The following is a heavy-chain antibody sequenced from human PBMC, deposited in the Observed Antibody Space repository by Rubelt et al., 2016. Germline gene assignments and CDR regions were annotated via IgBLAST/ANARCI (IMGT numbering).Heavy chain of an antibody. Sequence: VQPGGSLRLSCTVSGFIFSNYNMNWVRQAPGKGLEWISYISGSSHTIFYAASVKGRFTFSRDNTKNSLFLQMNSLRAEDTAVYYCAIEGQYYYDSSGYYSFDYWGQGTLVTVSS. CDR2: ISGSSHTI. CDR1: GFIFSNYN. D-gene: IGHD3-22*01. V-gene: IGHV3-48*04. CDR3: AIEGQYYYDSSGYYSFDY. J-gene: IGHJ4*02.